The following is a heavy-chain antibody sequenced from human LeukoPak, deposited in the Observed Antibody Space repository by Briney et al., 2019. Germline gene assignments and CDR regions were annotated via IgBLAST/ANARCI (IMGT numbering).Heavy chain of an antibody. CDR2: ISGSGGST. CDR1: GFTFSSYV. CDR3: AKGLGSGWYEVDY. J-gene: IGHJ4*02. V-gene: IGHV3-23*01. D-gene: IGHD6-19*01. Sequence: PGGSLRLSCAASGFTFSSYVMSWVRQAPGKGLELVSGISGSGGSTYYADSVKGRFSISRDNSKNTMYLQMNSLRAEDTAVYYCAKGLGSGWYEVDYWGQGTLVTVSS.